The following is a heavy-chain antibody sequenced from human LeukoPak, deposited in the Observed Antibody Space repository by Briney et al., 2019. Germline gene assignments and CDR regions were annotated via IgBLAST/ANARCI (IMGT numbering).Heavy chain of an antibody. Sequence: GGSLRLSCAASGFTFSSYWMSWVRQAPGKGLEWVATIKQDGSEKYYVDSVKGRFTISRDNAKNSLYLQMNSLRVEDTAVYYCAREGGSAVTDAFDIWGQGTMVTVSS. D-gene: IGHD4-11*01. V-gene: IGHV3-7*01. CDR3: AREGGSAVTDAFDI. CDR1: GFTFSSYW. J-gene: IGHJ3*02. CDR2: IKQDGSEK.